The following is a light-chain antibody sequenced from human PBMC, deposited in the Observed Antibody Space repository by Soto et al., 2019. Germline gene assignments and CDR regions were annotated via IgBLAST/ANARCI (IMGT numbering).Light chain of an antibody. CDR2: GAS. CDR1: QSVRSN. V-gene: IGKV3-15*01. Sequence: EIVMTQSPATLSVSPGERATLSCRASQSVRSNLAWYQQKPGQAPRLLIYGASTRATGIPARFSGSGSGTEFTLTISSLQSEDFALYYCQQYKNWPPLTFGGGTKVEIK. CDR3: QQYKNWPPLT. J-gene: IGKJ4*01.